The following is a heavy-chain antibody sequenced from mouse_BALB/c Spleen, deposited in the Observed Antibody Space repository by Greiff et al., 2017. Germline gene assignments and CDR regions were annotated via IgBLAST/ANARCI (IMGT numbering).Heavy chain of an antibody. D-gene: IGHD1-1*01. CDR1: GFTFSDYY. V-gene: IGHV5-4*02. J-gene: IGHJ4*01. CDR3: ARAGLLRYYAMDY. CDR2: ISDGGSYT. Sequence: EVKLVESGGGLVKPGGSLKLSCAASGFTFSDYYMYWVRQTPEKRLEWVATISDGGSYTYYPDSVKWRFTISRDNAKNNLYLQMSSLKSEDTAMYYCARAGLLRYYAMDYWGQGTSVTVSS.